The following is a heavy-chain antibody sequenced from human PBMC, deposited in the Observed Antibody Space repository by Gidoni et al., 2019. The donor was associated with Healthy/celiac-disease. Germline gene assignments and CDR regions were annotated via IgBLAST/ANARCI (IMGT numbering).Heavy chain of an antibody. V-gene: IGHV3-72*01. CDR3: SRASYGGNSAWDY. Sequence: EVQLVESGGGLVQPGGSLRLSCAASGFTFGDHYMDWVRQAPGKGLEWVGRSRNKANSYTTEYAASVKGRFIISRGDSENSLYLQMNSLQTEDTAVYYCSRASYGGNSAWDYWGQGTLVTVSS. CDR1: GFTFGDHY. J-gene: IGHJ4*02. D-gene: IGHD4-17*01. CDR2: SRNKANSYTT.